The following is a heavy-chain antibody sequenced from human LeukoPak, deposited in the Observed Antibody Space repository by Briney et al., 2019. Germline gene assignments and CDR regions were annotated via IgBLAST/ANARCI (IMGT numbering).Heavy chain of an antibody. CDR2: IYNGDNT. J-gene: IGHJ6*02. V-gene: IGHV3-53*01. Sequence: GSLRLSCAASGFIVSSNYMSWVRQAPGKGLEWVSGIYNGDNTYCADSVKGRFTISRDNSKNTVYFQMNSLRAEDTAVYYCARDTDYYGMDVWGQGTTVTVSS. CDR3: ARDTDYYGMDV. CDR1: GFIVSSNY.